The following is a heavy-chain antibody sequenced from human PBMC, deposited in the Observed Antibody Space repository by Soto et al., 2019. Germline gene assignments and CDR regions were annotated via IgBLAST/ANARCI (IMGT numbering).Heavy chain of an antibody. V-gene: IGHV3-33*01. CDR1: GFGFKNFA. CDR3: ARCVYYDNSGHLYGMDV. Sequence: GGSLRLSCAASGFGFKNFALHWVRQAPGKGLEWVSIIWFDGSNKYYADSVKGRFTISRDNSKNTLYLQMNSLRAEDTAVYYCARCVYYDNSGHLYGMDVWGQGTTVTVSS. D-gene: IGHD3-22*01. CDR2: IWFDGSNK. J-gene: IGHJ6*02.